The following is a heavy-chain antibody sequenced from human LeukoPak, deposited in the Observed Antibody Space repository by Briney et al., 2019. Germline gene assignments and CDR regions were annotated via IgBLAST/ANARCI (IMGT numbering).Heavy chain of an antibody. V-gene: IGHV4-4*07. CDR3: ATVEVGAVDVFDI. J-gene: IGHJ3*02. Sequence: SETLSLTCTVSGGSVTNYHWSWIRQPAGKGLEWIARFYTGGSTTYNPSLNGRATMSVDTSMNHFSLKLTSVTAADTAIYYCATVEVGAVDVFDIWGQGTMVTVSS. D-gene: IGHD1-26*01. CDR1: GGSVTNYH. CDR2: FYTGGST.